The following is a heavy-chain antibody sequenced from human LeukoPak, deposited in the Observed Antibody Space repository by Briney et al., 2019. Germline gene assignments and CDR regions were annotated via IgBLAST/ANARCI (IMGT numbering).Heavy chain of an antibody. CDR1: GGSFSGYY. Sequence: SETLSLTCAVYGGSFSGYYWSWIRQPPGKRLEWIGEINHSGSTNSNPSLKRRVTVSVSTSKNLFSLKLSSVTAADTAVYYCARRLLGYCSGGSCYFGYFQHWGQGTLVTVSS. V-gene: IGHV4-34*01. J-gene: IGHJ1*01. CDR3: ARRLLGYCSGGSCYFGYFQH. D-gene: IGHD2-15*01. CDR2: INHSGST.